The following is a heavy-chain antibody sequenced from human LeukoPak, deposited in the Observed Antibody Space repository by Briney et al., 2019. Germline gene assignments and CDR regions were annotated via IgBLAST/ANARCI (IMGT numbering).Heavy chain of an antibody. D-gene: IGHD6-19*01. V-gene: IGHV3-30-3*01. J-gene: IGHJ4*02. CDR1: GFTFSSYA. CDR2: ISYDGSNK. CDR3: NDVSGVYSSGWYVDY. Sequence: PGGSLRLSCAASGFTFSSYAMHWVRQAPGKGLEWVAVISYDGSNKYYADSVKGRFTISRDNSKNTLYLQMNSLRAEDTAVYYCNDVSGVYSSGWYVDYWGQGTLVTVSS.